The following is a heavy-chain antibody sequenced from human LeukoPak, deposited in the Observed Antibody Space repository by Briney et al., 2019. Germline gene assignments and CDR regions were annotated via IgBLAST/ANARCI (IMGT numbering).Heavy chain of an antibody. CDR1: GGSISSYY. CDR3: ARGAGNYDFWSGYYYY. Sequence: SETLSLTCTVSGGSISSYYWSWIWQPPGKGLEWIGYIYYSGSTNYNPSLKSRVTISVDTSKNQFSLKLSSVTAADTAVYYCARGAGNYDFWSGYYYYWGQGTLVTVSS. D-gene: IGHD3-3*01. J-gene: IGHJ4*02. CDR2: IYYSGST. V-gene: IGHV4-59*01.